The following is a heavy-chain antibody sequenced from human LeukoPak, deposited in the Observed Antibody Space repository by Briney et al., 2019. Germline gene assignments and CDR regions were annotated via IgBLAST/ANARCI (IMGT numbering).Heavy chain of an antibody. CDR1: GYSISYGYY. V-gene: IGHV4-38-2*02. Sequence: SETLSLTCAVTGYSISYGYYWGWIRPPPGKGLEWIGSIYHSGSTYYNPSLKSRVTISGDTSKNQFSLNLGSVTAADTAVYYCARDLRSGSYLNWFDPRGQGTLVTVSS. CDR3: ARDLRSGSYLNWFDP. CDR2: IYHSGST. J-gene: IGHJ5*02. D-gene: IGHD3-10*01.